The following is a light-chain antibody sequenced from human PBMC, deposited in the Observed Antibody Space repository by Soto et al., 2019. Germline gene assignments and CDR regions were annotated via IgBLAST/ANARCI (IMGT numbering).Light chain of an antibody. CDR2: KAS. CDR1: QSISSW. CDR3: QQYNSYPYT. J-gene: IGKJ2*01. V-gene: IGKV1-5*03. Sequence: DIQMTQSPSTLSASVGDRVTITCRASQSISSWLDWYQQKPGKAPMLLIYKASSLESGVPSRFNGSGSGTEVTLTISSLQTDDFATYYCQQYNSYPYTFGQGTKLEIK.